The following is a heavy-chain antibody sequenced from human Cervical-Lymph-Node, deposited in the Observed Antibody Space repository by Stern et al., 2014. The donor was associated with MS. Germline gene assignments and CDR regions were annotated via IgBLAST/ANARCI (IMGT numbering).Heavy chain of an antibody. CDR1: GFAFSTYG. CDR3: ARGSDWYPLDY. Sequence: QLVESGGGVVQPGRSLRLSCSPSGFAFSTYGMHWVRQAPGKGLEWVALRSFDGAKTYYADSVKGRFTISRDNPKNTLYLQMKSLRGEDTAVYYCARGSDWYPLDYWGQGTLVTVSS. V-gene: IGHV3-30*03. D-gene: IGHD6-19*01. J-gene: IGHJ4*02. CDR2: RSFDGAKT.